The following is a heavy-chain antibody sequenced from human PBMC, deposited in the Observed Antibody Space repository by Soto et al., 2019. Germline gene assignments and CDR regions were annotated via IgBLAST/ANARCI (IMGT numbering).Heavy chain of an antibody. CDR2: IIPIFNTA. V-gene: IGHV1-69*13. J-gene: IGHJ5*02. D-gene: IGHD2-15*01. Sequence: GASVKVSCKASGGTFSNYAISWVRQAPGQELEWMGGIIPIFNTANYAQKFQGRVTITADESTSTAYMELSSLRSEDTAVYYCARNLVVVAATPSWFDPWGQGTLVTVSS. CDR3: ARNLVVVAATPSWFDP. CDR1: GGTFSNYA.